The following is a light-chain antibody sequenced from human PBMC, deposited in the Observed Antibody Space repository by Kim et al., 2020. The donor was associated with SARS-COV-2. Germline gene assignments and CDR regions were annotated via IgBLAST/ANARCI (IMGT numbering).Light chain of an antibody. CDR3: QQYNNWPLT. CDR1: QSVTSN. CDR2: DAS. Sequence: EIVMTQSPDTLSVSPGERATLSCRASQSVTSNLAWYQQKPGQAPRLLIYDASTRASGIPVRFSGSGSGTEFTLTISSLQSEDFAVYSCQQYNNWPLTFGGGTKLEI. V-gene: IGKV3-15*01. J-gene: IGKJ4*01.